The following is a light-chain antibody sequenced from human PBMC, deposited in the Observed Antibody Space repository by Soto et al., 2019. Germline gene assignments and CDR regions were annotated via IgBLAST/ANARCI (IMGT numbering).Light chain of an antibody. CDR2: DAS. CDR1: QSISSH. Sequence: EIVLTQSPATLSLSPGERATLSCRASQSISSHLAWYQQKPGQAPRLLIYDASNRATGIPARFSGSGSGTDFTLTISNLEPEDFAVYYCQQRSNWPAWTFGQGTKVEIK. J-gene: IGKJ1*01. CDR3: QQRSNWPAWT. V-gene: IGKV3-11*01.